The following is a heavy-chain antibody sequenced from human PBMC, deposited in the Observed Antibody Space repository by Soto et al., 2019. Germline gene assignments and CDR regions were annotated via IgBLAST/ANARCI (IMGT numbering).Heavy chain of an antibody. CDR3: VKDEGYWKRPDH. Sequence: GGALRVSCAASGFTFDEYTMHWVRQAPGKGLEWVSGISWNSGTIGYADSVKGRFTISRDNARNSLDLQMSSLRAEDSALYYCVKDEGYWKRPDHWGQGP. D-gene: IGHD3-22*01. V-gene: IGHV3-9*01. CDR2: ISWNSGTI. J-gene: IGHJ4*02. CDR1: GFTFDEYT.